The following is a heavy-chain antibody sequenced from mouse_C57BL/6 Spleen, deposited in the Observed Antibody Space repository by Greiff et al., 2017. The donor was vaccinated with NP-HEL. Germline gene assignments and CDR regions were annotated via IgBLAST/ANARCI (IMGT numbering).Heavy chain of an antibody. CDR1: GYTFTSYW. CDR3: ARYWHGYLYYFDY. J-gene: IGHJ2*01. D-gene: IGHD2-2*01. Sequence: QVQLQQSGAELAKPGASVKLSCKASGYTFTSYWMHWVKQRPGQGLAWIGYINPSSGYTKYNQKFKDKATLTADKSSSTAYMQLSSLTFWDSAVDYCARYWHGYLYYFDYWGQGTTRTVSS. CDR2: INPSSGYT. V-gene: IGHV1-7*01.